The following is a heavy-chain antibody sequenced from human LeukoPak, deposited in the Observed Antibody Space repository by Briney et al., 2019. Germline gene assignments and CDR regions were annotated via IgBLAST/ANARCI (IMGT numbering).Heavy chain of an antibody. V-gene: IGHV4-61*02. J-gene: IGHJ6*02. Sequence: SETLSLTCTVSGGSISSGSYYWSWIRQPAGKGLEWIGRIYTSGSTNYNPSLKSRVTISVDTSKNQFSLKLSSVTAADTAVYYCARRVTLVRGVYYKGMDVWGQGTTVTVSS. CDR3: ARRVTLVRGVYYKGMDV. CDR2: IYTSGST. D-gene: IGHD3-10*01. CDR1: GGSISSGSYY.